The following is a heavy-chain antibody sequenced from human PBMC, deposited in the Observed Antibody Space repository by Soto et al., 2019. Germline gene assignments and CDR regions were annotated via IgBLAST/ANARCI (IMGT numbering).Heavy chain of an antibody. CDR3: ARGGSYSILDY. J-gene: IGHJ4*02. V-gene: IGHV4-59*01. CDR1: GGSISSYY. CDR2: IYYSGCT. Sequence: PETRPLSCTVSGGSISSYYWSWIRQPPGKGLEWIGYIYYSGCTIYNPSLKSRVTISVDTSKNQFSLKLSSVTAADTAVYYCARGGSYSILDYWGQGTLVTVS. D-gene: IGHD1-26*01.